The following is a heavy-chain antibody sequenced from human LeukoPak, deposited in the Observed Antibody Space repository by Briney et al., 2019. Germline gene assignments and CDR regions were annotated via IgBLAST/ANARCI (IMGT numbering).Heavy chain of an antibody. J-gene: IGHJ4*02. V-gene: IGHV4-34*01. CDR2: ITYSGTT. CDR3: ARTNLKYYYDRPFDY. CDR1: GGSFSGYS. Sequence: SETLSLTCAVYGGSFSGYSWNWIRQPPGKGLEWIGEITYSGTTNYNPSLKSRVTIAVDTSKNQFSLRLSFVTAADTAVYYCARTNLKYYYDRPFDYWGQGTLVTVSS. D-gene: IGHD3-22*01.